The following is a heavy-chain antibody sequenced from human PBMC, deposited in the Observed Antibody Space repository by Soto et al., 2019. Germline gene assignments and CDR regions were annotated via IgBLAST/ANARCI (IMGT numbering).Heavy chain of an antibody. CDR3: ARRGTTGYCSGDTCYSGALDI. D-gene: IGHD2-15*01. CDR1: GGSLNVNPSY. CDR2: VYYSGRT. Sequence: PETLSLTCFLSGGSLNVNPSYWGWIGQAPGKGLERLGNVYYSGRTNCTPSLKSRVTLSLDTSKNQFSLKLSSVTAADTAVYYCARRGTTGYCSGDTCYSGALDIWGQGTMVT. J-gene: IGHJ3*02. V-gene: IGHV4-39*01.